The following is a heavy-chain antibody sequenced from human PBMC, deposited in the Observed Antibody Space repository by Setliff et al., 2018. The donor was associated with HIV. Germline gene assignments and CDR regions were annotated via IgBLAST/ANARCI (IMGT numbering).Heavy chain of an antibody. CDR3: ARDPWVRGVIMAPDY. Sequence: SETLSLTCAVSGYSISSGYYWGWIRQPPGKGLEWIGNIYHSGSTYYNTSLKSRVTISVDTSKNQFSLKLSSVTAADTAVYYCARDPWVRGVIMAPDYWGQGTLVTVSS. V-gene: IGHV4-38-2*02. CDR1: GYSISSGYY. D-gene: IGHD3-10*01. J-gene: IGHJ4*02. CDR2: IYHSGST.